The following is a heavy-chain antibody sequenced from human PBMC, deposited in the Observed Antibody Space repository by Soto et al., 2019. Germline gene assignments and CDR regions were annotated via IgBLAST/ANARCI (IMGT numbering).Heavy chain of an antibody. CDR3: AKSSVWRDGYNFYLPLDY. CDR1: GFTFSSYA. D-gene: IGHD5-12*01. CDR2: ISGSGGST. J-gene: IGHJ4*02. V-gene: IGHV3-23*01. Sequence: PGGSLRLSCAASGFTFSSYAMSWVRQAPGKGLEWVSAISGSGGSTYYADSVKGRFTISRDNSKNTLYLQMNSLRAEDTAVYYCAKSSVWRDGYNFYLPLDYWGQGTLVTVSS.